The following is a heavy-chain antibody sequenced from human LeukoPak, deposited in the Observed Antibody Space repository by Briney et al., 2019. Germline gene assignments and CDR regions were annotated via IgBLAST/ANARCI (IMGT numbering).Heavy chain of an antibody. CDR3: ARDARGYSYGYTDY. D-gene: IGHD5-18*01. V-gene: IGHV3-20*04. J-gene: IGHJ4*02. CDR2: INWNGGST. CDR1: GFTFRTYW. Sequence: GGSLRLSCAVSGFTFRTYWMSWVRQAPGKGLEWVSGINWNGGSTGYADSVKGRFTISRDNAKNSLYLQMNSLRAEDTALYYCARDARGYSYGYTDYWGQGTLVTVSS.